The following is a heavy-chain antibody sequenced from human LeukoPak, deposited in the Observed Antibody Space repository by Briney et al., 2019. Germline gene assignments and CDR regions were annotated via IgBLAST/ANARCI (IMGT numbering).Heavy chain of an antibody. V-gene: IGHV3-21*06. D-gene: IGHD1-26*01. Sequence: GGSLRLSCAASGFTFSSYSMNWVRQAPGKGLEWVSSISGSSSYIYYADSVKGRFTISRDNGKNLLYLQMNSLRAEDTAVYYCAREAGSHSTLVDYWGQGTLVSV. J-gene: IGHJ4*02. CDR3: AREAGSHSTLVDY. CDR1: GFTFSSYS. CDR2: ISGSSSYI.